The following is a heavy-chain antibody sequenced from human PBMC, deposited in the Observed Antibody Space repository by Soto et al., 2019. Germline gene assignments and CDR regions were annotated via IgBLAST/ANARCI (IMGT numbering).Heavy chain of an antibody. J-gene: IGHJ6*02. CDR1: GYTLTELS. Sequence: ASVKVSCKVSGYTLTELSMHWVRQAPGKGLEWMGGFDPEDGETIYAQKFQGRVTMTEDTSTDTAYMELSSLRSEDTAVYYCAQQGVDSSSHYYYYGMDVWGQGTTVTVSS. CDR2: FDPEDGET. D-gene: IGHD6-13*01. V-gene: IGHV1-24*01. CDR3: AQQGVDSSSHYYYYGMDV.